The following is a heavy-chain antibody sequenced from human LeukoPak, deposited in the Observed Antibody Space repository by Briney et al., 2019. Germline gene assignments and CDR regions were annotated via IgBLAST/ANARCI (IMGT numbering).Heavy chain of an antibody. D-gene: IGHD5-18*01. V-gene: IGHV4-31*03. CDR3: ARGGVDTAMVDY. CDR1: GGSISSGGYY. J-gene: IGHJ4*02. CDR2: IYYSGST. Sequence: SETLSLTCTVSGGSISSGGYYWRWIRQHPGKGLEWIGYIYYSGSTYYNPSLKSRVTISVDTSKNQFSLKLSSVTAADTAVYYCARGGVDTAMVDYWGQGTLVTVSS.